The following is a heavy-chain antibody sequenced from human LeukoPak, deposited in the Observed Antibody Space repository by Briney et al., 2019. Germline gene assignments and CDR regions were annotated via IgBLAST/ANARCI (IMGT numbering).Heavy chain of an antibody. CDR3: ARLDRYYDILTGADYYYYMDV. D-gene: IGHD3-9*01. CDR2: INHSGST. V-gene: IGHV4-34*01. J-gene: IGHJ6*03. Sequence: SETLSLTCAVYGGSFSGYYWSWIRQPPGKGLEWIGEINHSGSTNYNPSLKSRVTISVDTSKNQFSLKLSSVTAADTAVYYCARLDRYYDILTGADYYYYMDVWGKGTTVTVSS. CDR1: GGSFSGYY.